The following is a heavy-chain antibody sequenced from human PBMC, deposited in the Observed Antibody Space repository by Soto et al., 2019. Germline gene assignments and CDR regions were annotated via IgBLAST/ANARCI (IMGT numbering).Heavy chain of an antibody. J-gene: IGHJ4*02. CDR3: ARDNGYGHFDS. Sequence: SLTCTVSGASISSGRSYWGWIRQHPGKGLEWIGYMFYSGSTYYHPSLKSRVNISADTSKNQFSLRLTSVTPADTAVYYCARDNGYGHFDSWGQGTLVTVSS. V-gene: IGHV4-31*03. D-gene: IGHD5-12*01. CDR2: MFYSGST. CDR1: GASISSGRSY.